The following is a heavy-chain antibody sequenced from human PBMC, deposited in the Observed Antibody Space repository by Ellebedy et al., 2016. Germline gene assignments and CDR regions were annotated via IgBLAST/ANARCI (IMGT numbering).Heavy chain of an antibody. V-gene: IGHV1-2*02. D-gene: IGHD6-6*01. Sequence: ASVKVSXKASGYTFTSYYMHWVRQAPGQGLEWMGWINPNSGGTNYAQKFQGRVTMTRDTSISTAYMELSRLRSDDTAVYYCARVSSSQDYFDYWGQGTLVTVSS. CDR1: GYTFTSYY. J-gene: IGHJ4*02. CDR3: ARVSSSQDYFDY. CDR2: INPNSGGT.